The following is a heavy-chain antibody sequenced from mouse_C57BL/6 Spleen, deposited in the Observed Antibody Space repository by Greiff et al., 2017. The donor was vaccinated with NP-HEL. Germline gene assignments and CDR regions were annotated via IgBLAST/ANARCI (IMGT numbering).Heavy chain of an antibody. V-gene: IGHV1-50*01. Sequence: QVQLQQSGAELVKPGASVKLSCKASGYTFTSYWMQWVKQRPGQGLEWIGEIDPSDSYTNYNQKFKGKATLTVDISSSTAYMQLSSLTSEDSAVYYCASLRSPLFWYYFDDWGQGTTLTVSS. CDR3: ASLRSPLFWYYFDD. CDR1: GYTFTSYW. J-gene: IGHJ2*01. D-gene: IGHD1-1*01. CDR2: IDPSDSYT.